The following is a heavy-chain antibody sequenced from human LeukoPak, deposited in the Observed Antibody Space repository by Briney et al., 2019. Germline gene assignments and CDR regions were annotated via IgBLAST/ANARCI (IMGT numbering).Heavy chain of an antibody. D-gene: IGHD2-15*01. J-gene: IGHJ4*02. CDR2: INSDGSST. Sequence: PGVSVRLSCAASGFTFSSYWMQWVRQAPGKGLVWVSRINSDGSSTSYADFVKGRFTISRDNAKHTLYLEMNSLIAEDTAVYYGARGVLVGSFDYWGQGTLVTVSS. V-gene: IGHV3-74*01. CDR3: ARGVLVGSFDY. CDR1: GFTFSSYW.